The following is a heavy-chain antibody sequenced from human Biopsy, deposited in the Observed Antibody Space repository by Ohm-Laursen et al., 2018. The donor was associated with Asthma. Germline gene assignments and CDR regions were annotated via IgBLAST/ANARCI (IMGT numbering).Heavy chain of an antibody. D-gene: IGHD4-23*01. CDR1: RFTYE. V-gene: IGHV3-30-3*01. J-gene: IGHJ3*02. CDR2: ISYDGSSI. Sequence: SLRLSCAASRFTYEMHWVRQAPGKGLEWVAVISYDGSSIYYADSVKGRFTISRDNSKNTLYLQMNSLRVEDTAVYYCARAYGGNLFSGAFDIWGQGTMVTVSS. CDR3: ARAYGGNLFSGAFDI.